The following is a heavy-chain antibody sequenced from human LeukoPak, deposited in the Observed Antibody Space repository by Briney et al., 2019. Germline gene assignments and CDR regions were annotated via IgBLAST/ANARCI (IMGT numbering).Heavy chain of an antibody. J-gene: IGHJ4*02. D-gene: IGHD3-22*01. CDR1: GGSIRTYY. CDR3: ARGGHYDSSGYPF. V-gene: IGHV4-59*01. CDR2: IYDSGYT. Sequence: PSMTLSLTCTVSGGSIRTYYWSWIRQPPGKGLEWIGFIYDSGYTKYNPSLKSRATISVDMSKNQFSLKLSSVTAADTAVYYCARGGHYDSSGYPFWGQGTLVTVSS.